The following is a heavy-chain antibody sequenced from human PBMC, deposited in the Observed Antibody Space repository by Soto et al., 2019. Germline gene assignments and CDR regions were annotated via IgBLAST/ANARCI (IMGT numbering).Heavy chain of an antibody. J-gene: IGHJ4*02. D-gene: IGHD3-16*02. CDR3: ARGDPRLAELSHNY. Sequence: QLQLQESGSGQVKPSQTLSLTCVVSGGSVTSGGHSWSWIRQAPGKGLEWVGSVYQSQYAYYNPSLRSRVAISLARSNNQVSLRMTSVTAADTAIYYCARGDPRLAELSHNYWGQGKLVTVSS. CDR1: GGSVTSGGHS. CDR2: VYQSQYA. V-gene: IGHV4-30-2*01.